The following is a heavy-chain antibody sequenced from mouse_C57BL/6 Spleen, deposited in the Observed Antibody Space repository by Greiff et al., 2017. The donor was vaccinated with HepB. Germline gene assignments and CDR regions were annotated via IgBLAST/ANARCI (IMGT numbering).Heavy chain of an antibody. J-gene: IGHJ4*01. CDR3: AREETYYSNYGAMDY. D-gene: IGHD2-5*01. Sequence: QVQLQQPGAELVKPGASVKLSCKASGYTFTSYWMHWVKQRPGQGLEWIGMIHPNSGSTNYNEKFKSKATLTVDKSSSTAYMQLSSLTSEDSAVYYCAREETYYSNYGAMDYWGQGTSVTVSS. V-gene: IGHV1-64*01. CDR1: GYTFTSYW. CDR2: IHPNSGST.